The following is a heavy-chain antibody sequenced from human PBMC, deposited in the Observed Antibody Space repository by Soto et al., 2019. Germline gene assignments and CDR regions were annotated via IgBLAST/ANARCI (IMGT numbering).Heavy chain of an antibody. D-gene: IGHD4-4*01. CDR1: GFSFSNYA. CDR2: IDSGGGST. Sequence: EVQLLVSGGGSVQPGGSLRLSCAASGFSFSNYAMSWVRQAPGTGLEWVSAIDSGGGSTYYGASVKGRFSISRDNSMNTLYLQMNSLRAEDTGIYYCTKEHSNYADNWFDPWGQGTRVTVSS. V-gene: IGHV3-23*01. CDR3: TKEHSNYADNWFDP. J-gene: IGHJ5*02.